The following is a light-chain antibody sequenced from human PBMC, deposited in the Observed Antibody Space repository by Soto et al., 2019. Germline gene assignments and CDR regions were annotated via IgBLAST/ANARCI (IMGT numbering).Light chain of an antibody. V-gene: IGKV3-15*01. CDR3: QQYNNWPPKWT. Sequence: EIVMTQCPSTLSVSPGERATLSCRASQSVSSNLAWYQQKPGQAPRLLIYGASTRATGIPARFSGSGSGTEFTLTIGSLQSEDFAVYYCQQYNNWPPKWTFGQGTKVDIK. CDR2: GAS. CDR1: QSVSSN. J-gene: IGKJ1*01.